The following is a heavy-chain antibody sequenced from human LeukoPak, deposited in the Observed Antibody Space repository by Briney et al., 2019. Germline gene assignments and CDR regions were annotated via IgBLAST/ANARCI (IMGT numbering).Heavy chain of an antibody. CDR1: GGSLSGYY. CDR3: ARDEWELHSN. J-gene: IGHJ4*02. D-gene: IGHD1-26*01. Sequence: SETLSLTCAVYGGSLSGYYWSWIRQPPGKGLEWIGEINHSGSTNYNPSLKSRVTISVDTSKNQFSLKLSSVTAADTAVYYCARDEWELHSNWGQGTLVTVSS. V-gene: IGHV4-34*01. CDR2: INHSGST.